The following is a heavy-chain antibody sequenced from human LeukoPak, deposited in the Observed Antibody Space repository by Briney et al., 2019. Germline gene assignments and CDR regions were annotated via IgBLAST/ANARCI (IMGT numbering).Heavy chain of an antibody. CDR2: IYYSGST. Sequence: PSETLSLTCTVSGGSISSGGYYWSWIRQHPGKGLEWIGYIYYSGSTYYNPSLKCRVTISVDTSKKQFSLKLSSVTAADTAVYYCARDHRSWGNNWFDPWGQGTLVTVSS. CDR1: GGSISSGGYY. CDR3: ARDHRSWGNNWFDP. V-gene: IGHV4-31*03. D-gene: IGHD6-13*01. J-gene: IGHJ5*02.